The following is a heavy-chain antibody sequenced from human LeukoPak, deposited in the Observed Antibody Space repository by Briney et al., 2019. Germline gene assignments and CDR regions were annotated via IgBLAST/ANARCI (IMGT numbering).Heavy chain of an antibody. CDR2: IYYSGST. CDR1: GGSISSNNYY. V-gene: IGHV4-39*01. D-gene: IGHD1-26*01. J-gene: IGHJ4*02. Sequence: KPSETLSLTCTVPGGSISSNNYYWGWIRQPPGKGLEWIGSIYYSGSTYYNPSLKSRVTISIDTSKNQFSLKLSSVTAADTAVYYCARIVIVGATENSNFDYWGQGTLVTVSS. CDR3: ARIVIVGATENSNFDY.